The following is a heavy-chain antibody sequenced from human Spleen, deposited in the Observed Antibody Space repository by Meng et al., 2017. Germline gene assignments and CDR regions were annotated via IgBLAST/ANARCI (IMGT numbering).Heavy chain of an antibody. V-gene: IGHV4-4*02. CDR3: VSGGNSYGFWFDP. CDR2: IYDSGIT. CDR1: GGSIRSTNR. D-gene: IGHD5-18*01. J-gene: IGHJ5*02. Sequence: ESGPRWGRPAGPLALPCSVSGGSIRSTNRWTCVCQPPGKGLEWIGEIYDSGITNYSPSLKSRITISVDRSKNQFSLRLNSVTAADTAVYYCVSGGNSYGFWFDPWGQGILVTVSS.